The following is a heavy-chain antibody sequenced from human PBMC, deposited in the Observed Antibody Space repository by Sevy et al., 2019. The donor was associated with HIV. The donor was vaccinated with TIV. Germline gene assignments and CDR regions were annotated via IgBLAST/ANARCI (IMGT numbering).Heavy chain of an antibody. CDR2: INSDGSST. J-gene: IGHJ2*01. CDR1: GFTFSSYW. CDR3: ARVPVYCTNGVCFFGYFDL. D-gene: IGHD2-8*01. V-gene: IGHV3-74*01. Sequence: GGSLRLSCAASGFTFSSYWMHWVRQAPGKGLVWVSRINSDGSSTSYADSVKGGLTSSRDNAKNTLYLQMDSLRAEDTAVYYCARVPVYCTNGVCFFGYFDLWGRGTLVTVSS.